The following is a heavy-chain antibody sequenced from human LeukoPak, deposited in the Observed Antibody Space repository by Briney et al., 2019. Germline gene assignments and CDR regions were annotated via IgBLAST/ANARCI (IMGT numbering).Heavy chain of an antibody. D-gene: IGHD3-10*01. Sequence: SETLSLTCTVSGGSISSYYWGWIRQPPGKGLEWIGSIYYSGSTYYNPSLKSRVTISVDTSKNQFSLKLSSVTAADTAVYYCARGHMVRGAFDIWGQGTMVTVSS. CDR3: ARGHMVRGAFDI. CDR1: GGSISSYY. CDR2: IYYSGST. V-gene: IGHV4-39*07. J-gene: IGHJ3*02.